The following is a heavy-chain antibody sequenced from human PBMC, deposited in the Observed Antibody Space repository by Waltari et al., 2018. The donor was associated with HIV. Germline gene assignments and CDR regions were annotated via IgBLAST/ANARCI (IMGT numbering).Heavy chain of an antibody. Sequence: QVQLVQSGAEVKKPGASVKVSCKTSGYIFSGYYIHWVGQAPGQGLECMGGIIPKTGVKRVAQRFQGRVTVTRDTSETTVYMELSGLTSDDTAIYYCARVSRRDGSRLFDYWGPGTLVTVSS. CDR2: IIPKTGVK. CDR3: ARVSRRDGSRLFDY. D-gene: IGHD6-25*01. CDR1: GYIFSGYY. J-gene: IGHJ4*02. V-gene: IGHV1-2*02.